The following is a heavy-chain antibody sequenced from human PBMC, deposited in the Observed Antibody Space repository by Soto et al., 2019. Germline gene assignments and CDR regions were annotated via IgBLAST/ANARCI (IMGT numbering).Heavy chain of an antibody. Sequence: PGGSLRLSCAASGFTFSNAWMNWVRQAPGKGLEWVGRIKSKTDGGTTDYAAPVKGRFTISRDDSKNTLYLQMNSLKTEDTAVYYCTTNPQPYYYDSSGYYGAFDIWGQGTMVTVSS. CDR2: IKSKTDGGTT. J-gene: IGHJ3*02. CDR1: GFTFSNAW. D-gene: IGHD3-22*01. CDR3: TTNPQPYYYDSSGYYGAFDI. V-gene: IGHV3-15*07.